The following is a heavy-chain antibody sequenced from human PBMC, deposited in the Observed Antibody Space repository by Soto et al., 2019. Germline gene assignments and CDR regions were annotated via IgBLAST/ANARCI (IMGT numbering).Heavy chain of an antibody. CDR2: ISGRGAST. J-gene: IGHJ6*02. Sequence: GGSMRLSCAASGFTFSSYAMSWVRQAPGKVLEWVSAISGRGASTYYADSVKGRFTISRDNSKNTLYLQMNSLRAEDTAVYYCAKDTAEIYFWSGYYYYYYYGMDVWGQGTTVTVSS. CDR1: GFTFSSYA. D-gene: IGHD3-3*01. CDR3: AKDTAEIYFWSGYYYYYYYGMDV. V-gene: IGHV3-23*01.